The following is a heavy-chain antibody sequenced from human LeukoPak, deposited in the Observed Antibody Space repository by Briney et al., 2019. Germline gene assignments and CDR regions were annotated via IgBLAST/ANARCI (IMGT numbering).Heavy chain of an antibody. CDR3: ARTGDGSNFYNYYYMDV. D-gene: IGHD5-24*01. Sequence: ETLSLTCSVSGASIGRHYWSWIRKTPGKGLEWIGYVYFTGRTHYNPSLKSRATISVDMLNKEFSLTLTSVTAADTAVYFCARTGDGSNFYNYYYMDVWGKGTTVIVSS. V-gene: IGHV4-59*11. CDR2: VYFTGRT. J-gene: IGHJ6*03. CDR1: GASIGRHY.